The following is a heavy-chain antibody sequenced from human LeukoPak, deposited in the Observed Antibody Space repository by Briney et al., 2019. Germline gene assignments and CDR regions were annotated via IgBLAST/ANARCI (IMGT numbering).Heavy chain of an antibody. Sequence: GGSLRLSCAASGFTFSSYAMSWVRQAPGKGLEWVSLAGWAGGTTYYSDSVRGRFTISRDSGRNSVYLQMNSLTTDDTAFYFCAKELDTMFFDYWGQGALVTVSS. CDR3: AKELDTMFFDY. D-gene: IGHD3-10*02. V-gene: IGHV3-43*01. CDR2: AGWAGGTT. CDR1: GFTFSSYA. J-gene: IGHJ4*02.